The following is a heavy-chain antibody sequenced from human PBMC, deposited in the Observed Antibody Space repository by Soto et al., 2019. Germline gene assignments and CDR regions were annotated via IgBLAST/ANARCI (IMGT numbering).Heavy chain of an antibody. CDR3: TRVLGYTFEPGKTRYCAMDV. CDR1: GGTFSKDA. CDR2: LIPVFGSP. J-gene: IGHJ6*02. D-gene: IGHD5-18*01. V-gene: IGHV1-69*01. Sequence: QVQLVQSGAEVKKPGSSVTVSCKTSGGTFSKDAINWVRQAPGQGLEWMGLLIPVFGSPIYAQKFQGRIRITADESTSTAVMDLSSLRSEDTAVYYCTRVLGYTFEPGKTRYCAMDVWGQGTTVSVSS.